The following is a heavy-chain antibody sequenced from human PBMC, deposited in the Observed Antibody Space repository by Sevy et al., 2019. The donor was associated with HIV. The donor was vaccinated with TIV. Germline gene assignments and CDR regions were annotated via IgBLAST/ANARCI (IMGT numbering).Heavy chain of an antibody. CDR1: GFTFNNYG. J-gene: IGHJ4*02. D-gene: IGHD3-3*01. CDR3: ASGPYYDFWSGRY. V-gene: IGHV3-33*08. CDR2: IWYDGSKK. Sequence: GGSLRLSCAASGFTFNNYGMHWVRQAPGKGLEWVALIWYDGSKKYYADSVKGRFAISGDNSTNTLYLQMNSLRPEDTAGYYCASGPYYDFWSGRYWGQGTLVTVSS.